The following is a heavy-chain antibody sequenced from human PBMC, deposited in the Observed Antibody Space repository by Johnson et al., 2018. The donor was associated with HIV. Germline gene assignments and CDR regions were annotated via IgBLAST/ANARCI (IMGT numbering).Heavy chain of an antibody. D-gene: IGHD6-19*01. CDR2: IKQDGSEK. CDR1: GFTFSSYW. V-gene: IGHV3-7*02. Sequence: VQLVESGGGVVQPGRSLRLSCAASGFTFSSYWMSWVRQAPGKGLEWVANIKQDGSEKYYVDSVKGRFTISRDNSKNTLYLQMNSLSAEDTAVYYCARAGQQWLADAFYIWCQGTMVTVSS. J-gene: IGHJ3*02. CDR3: ARAGQQWLADAFYI.